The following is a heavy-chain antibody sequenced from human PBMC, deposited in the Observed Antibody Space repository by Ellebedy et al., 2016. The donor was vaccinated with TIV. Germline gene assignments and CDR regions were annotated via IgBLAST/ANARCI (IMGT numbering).Heavy chain of an antibody. CDR1: GGSFSGYY. J-gene: IGHJ5*02. D-gene: IGHD2/OR15-2a*01. CDR3: ARLLPFFNWFDP. CDR2: ISHSGYT. V-gene: IGHV4-34*01. Sequence: MPSETLSLTCAVYGGSFSGYYWTWIRQTPGKGLEWIGEISHSGYTNYNPSLKSRVTISVDASKDHFSLKLRSVTAADTAVYYCARLLPFFNWFDPWGQGTLVTVSS.